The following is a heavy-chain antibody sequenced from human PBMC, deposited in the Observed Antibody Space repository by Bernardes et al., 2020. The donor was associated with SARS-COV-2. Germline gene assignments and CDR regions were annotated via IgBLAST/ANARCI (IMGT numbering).Heavy chain of an antibody. V-gene: IGHV4-39*01. CDR3: ATDANENWLDP. CDR1: GDSVRSNIYY. Sequence: SETLSLTCTVSGDSVRSNIYYWAWIRQPPGKGLEWIGSTIYYSGRTHYNPSLESRVTISIDTSKIQFSLRLTSVTAADTAVYYCATDANENWLDPWGRGTLVIVSP. CDR2: TIYYSGRT. J-gene: IGHJ5*02.